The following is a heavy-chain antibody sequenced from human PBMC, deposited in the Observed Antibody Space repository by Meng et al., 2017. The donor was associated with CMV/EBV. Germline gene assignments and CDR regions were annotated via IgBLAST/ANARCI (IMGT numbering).Heavy chain of an antibody. CDR3: AKDYKYQPYYFDY. CDR1: GFTFSSYS. Sequence: GESLKISCAASGFTFSSYSMNWVRQAPGKGLEWVSYISSSSSTIYYADSVKGRFTISRDNAKNSLYLQMNSLRAEDTAVYYCAKDYKYQPYYFDYWGQGTLVTVSS. D-gene: IGHD2-2*01. J-gene: IGHJ4*02. CDR2: ISSSSSTI. V-gene: IGHV3-48*04.